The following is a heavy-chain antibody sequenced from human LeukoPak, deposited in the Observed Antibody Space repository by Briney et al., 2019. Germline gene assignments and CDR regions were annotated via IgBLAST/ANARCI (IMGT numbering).Heavy chain of an antibody. J-gene: IGHJ2*01. V-gene: IGHV3-74*01. CDR2: INTDGSST. D-gene: IGHD4-11*01. CDR3: ARVGTVTTLGYFDL. CDR1: GFTFSSYW. Sequence: GGSLRLSCAASGFTFSSYWMHWVRQAPGKGLVWVSRINTDGSSTSYADSVKGRFTISRDNAKNTLYLQMNSLRAEDTAVYYCARVGTVTTLGYFDLWGRGTLVTVSS.